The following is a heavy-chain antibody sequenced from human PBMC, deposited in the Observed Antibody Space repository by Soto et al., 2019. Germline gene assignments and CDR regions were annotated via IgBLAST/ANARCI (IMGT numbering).Heavy chain of an antibody. V-gene: IGHV1-58*01. CDR3: AAVPYYYDSSGYPNDAFDI. D-gene: IGHD3-22*01. J-gene: IGHJ3*02. Sequence: SVKVSCKASGFTFTSSAVQWVRQARGQRLEWIGWIVVGSGNTNYAQKFQERVTITRDMSTSTAYMELSSLRSEDTAVYYCAAVPYYYDSSGYPNDAFDIWGQGTMVTVSS. CDR1: GFTFTSSA. CDR2: IVVGSGNT.